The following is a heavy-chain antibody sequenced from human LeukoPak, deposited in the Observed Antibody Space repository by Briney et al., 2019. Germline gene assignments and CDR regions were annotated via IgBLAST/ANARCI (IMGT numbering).Heavy chain of an antibody. CDR3: ARRVGGAAAGTFYYYGMDV. V-gene: IGHV1-18*01. Sequence: ASVRVSCKASGYTFTSYGISWVRQAPGQGLEWMGWISAYNGNTNYAQKLQGRVTMTTDTSTSTAYMKLRSLRSDDTAVYYCARRVGGAAAGTFYYYGMDVLGQGTTVTVSS. J-gene: IGHJ6*02. CDR2: ISAYNGNT. D-gene: IGHD6-13*01. CDR1: GYTFTSYG.